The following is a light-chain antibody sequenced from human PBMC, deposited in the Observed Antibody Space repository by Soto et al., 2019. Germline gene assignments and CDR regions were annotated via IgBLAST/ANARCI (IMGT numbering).Light chain of an antibody. J-gene: IGKJ1*01. Sequence: DIQMTQSPSTLSASVGDRVTISCRASQSISSWLAWYQQKPGKAPKLLIYKASSLESGVPSRFSGSGSGTDFSLTISSLQPDDFATYYFQQYDSYSRTFGQGTKVDIK. CDR1: QSISSW. CDR2: KAS. V-gene: IGKV1-5*03. CDR3: QQYDSYSRT.